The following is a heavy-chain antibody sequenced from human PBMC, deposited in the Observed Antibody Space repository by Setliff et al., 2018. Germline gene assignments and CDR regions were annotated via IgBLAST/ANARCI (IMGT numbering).Heavy chain of an antibody. J-gene: IGHJ4*02. D-gene: IGHD3-10*01. CDR2: FHTGGNT. CDR3: ARLWRRIQQIDY. Sequence: PSETLSLTCAVYGGSFSGYYWTWIRQPAGKGLEWIGHFHTGGNTYYNPSLKSRVAISVDTSKNQFSLKLSSVTAADTAVYYCARLWRRIQQIDYWGQGTLVTVSS. V-gene: IGHV4-59*10. CDR1: GGSFSGYY.